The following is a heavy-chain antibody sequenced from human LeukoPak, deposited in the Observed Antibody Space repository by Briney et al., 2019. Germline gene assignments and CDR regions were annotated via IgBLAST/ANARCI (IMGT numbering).Heavy chain of an antibody. CDR2: IDAGNGRT. CDR1: GYDFTKYA. J-gene: IGHJ6*03. CDR3: ARSYSGSWLYYMDV. D-gene: IGHD6-13*01. Sequence: ASVKVSCKASGYDFTKYAVQWVRQAPGQRLEWMGWIDAGNGRTKYSQDFQGRVTISRDTSASIAYMELRSLRSDDTAVYYCARSYSGSWLYYMDVWGKGTTVTISS. V-gene: IGHV1-3*01.